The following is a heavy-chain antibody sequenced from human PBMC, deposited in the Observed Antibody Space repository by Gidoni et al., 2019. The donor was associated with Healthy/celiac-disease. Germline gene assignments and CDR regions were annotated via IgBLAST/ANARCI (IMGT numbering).Heavy chain of an antibody. D-gene: IGHD3-22*01. Sequence: APPAASGGGFVQPGWSLRLSGAASGVTLSTYWMSWVRQAPGKGLEWVANIKQDGSEKCYVEAVKGGFTISRDNAKNSRYLQMNSLGAEDTAVYYCARDLNYYDSSGTFGYWGQGTLVTVSS. CDR1: GVTLSTYW. J-gene: IGHJ4*02. V-gene: IGHV3-7*01. CDR3: ARDLNYYDSSGTFGY. CDR2: IKQDGSEK.